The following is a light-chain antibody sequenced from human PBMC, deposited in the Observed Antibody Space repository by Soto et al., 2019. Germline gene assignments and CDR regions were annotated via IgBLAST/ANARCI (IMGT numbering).Light chain of an antibody. CDR2: DVT. CDR1: SSDVGAYNY. CDR3: SSYTGSSFPEV. J-gene: IGLJ3*02. Sequence: QSALTQPASVSGSPGRSITISYTGTSSDVGAYNYVSWYHQHPGKAPDVTARPSGVSNRFSGSKSGNPASLTISGLQAEDEGNYYCSSYTGSSFPEVFGGGTKLTVL. V-gene: IGLV2-14*03.